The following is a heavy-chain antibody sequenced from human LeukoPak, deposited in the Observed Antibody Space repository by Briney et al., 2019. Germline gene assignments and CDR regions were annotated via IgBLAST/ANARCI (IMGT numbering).Heavy chain of an antibody. J-gene: IGHJ4*02. CDR1: GGSISSSSYY. CDR3: ARVRRGYSGSLLFDY. Sequence: SETLSLTCTVSGGSISSSSYYWGWIRQPPGKGLEWIGSIYYSGSTYYNPSLKSRVTISVDTSKNQFSLKLSSVTAADTAVYYCARVRRGYSGSLLFDYWGQGTLVTVSS. V-gene: IGHV4-39*01. D-gene: IGHD1-26*01. CDR2: IYYSGST.